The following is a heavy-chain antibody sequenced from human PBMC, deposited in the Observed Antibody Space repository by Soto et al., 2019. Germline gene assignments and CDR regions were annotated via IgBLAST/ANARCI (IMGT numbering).Heavy chain of an antibody. J-gene: IGHJ4*02. CDR1: GGSISNSSYY. CDR2: IYYSGST. CDR3: ARRGRSASGSYYFDY. V-gene: IGHV4-39*01. Sequence: SETLSLTCTVSGGSISNSSYYWGWIRQPPGMGLEWIGHIYYSGSTYYYSPSLKSRITISVDTSKNQFSLDLTSVTAADTAVYYCARRGRSASGSYYFDYWGQGTLVTVSS. D-gene: IGHD3-10*01.